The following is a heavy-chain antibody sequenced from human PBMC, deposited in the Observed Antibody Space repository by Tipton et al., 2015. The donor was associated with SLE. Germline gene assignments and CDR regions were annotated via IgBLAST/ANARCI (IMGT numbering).Heavy chain of an antibody. CDR1: GYSISSGYY. J-gene: IGHJ4*02. CDR3: ARDRLAVAGRGFDY. V-gene: IGHV4-38-2*02. D-gene: IGHD6-19*01. Sequence: TLSLTCAVSGYSISSGYYWGWIRQPPGKGLEWIGSIYQSGNTYYNPSLKSRVTVSVDTSKNQFSLRLSSVTAADTAVYYCARDRLAVAGRGFDYWGQGSLVTVSS. CDR2: IYQSGNT.